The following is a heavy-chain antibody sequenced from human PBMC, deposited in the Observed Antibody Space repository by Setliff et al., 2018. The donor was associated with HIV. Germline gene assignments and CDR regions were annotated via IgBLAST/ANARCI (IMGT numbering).Heavy chain of an antibody. CDR1: GFTFSNYA. Sequence: GGSLRLSCAASGFTFSNYAMSWVRQAPGKGLEWVSGISGNAANTYYGDSVKGRFTISRDNSKNTVYLQMNSLRADDTAVYYCAKRDYSSSHDHYPLFDFWGQGTLVTVSS. V-gene: IGHV3-23*01. CDR3: AKRDYSSSHDHYPLFDF. J-gene: IGHJ4*02. D-gene: IGHD3-10*01. CDR2: ISGNAANT.